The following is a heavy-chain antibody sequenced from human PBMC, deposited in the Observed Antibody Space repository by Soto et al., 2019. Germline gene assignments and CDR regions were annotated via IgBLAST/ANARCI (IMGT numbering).Heavy chain of an antibody. CDR2: IYTSGST. CDR1: GGSISSYY. V-gene: IGHV4-4*07. CDR3: ATSSGWYGPFDY. J-gene: IGHJ4*02. D-gene: IGHD6-19*01. Sequence: QVQLQESGPGLVKPSETLSLTCTVSGGSISSYYWSWIRQPAGKGLAWIGRIYTSGSTNYNPSLKSRVTMSVDTSKNQFSLKLSSVTAADTAVYYCATSSGWYGPFDYWGQGTLVTVSS.